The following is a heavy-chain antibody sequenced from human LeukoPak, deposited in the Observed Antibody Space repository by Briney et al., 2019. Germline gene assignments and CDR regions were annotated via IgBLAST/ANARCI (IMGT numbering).Heavy chain of an antibody. J-gene: IGHJ4*02. CDR2: FYYSGGT. V-gene: IGHV4-39*01. D-gene: IGHD3-16*01. CDR1: GGSISSSSYY. Sequence: SSETLSLTCTVSGGSISSSSYYWGWIRQPPGRGLGWIGSFYYSGGTYCNPSLKSRVTISVDTSKNQFSLKLSSVTAADTAVYYCARHWGGGYDYWGQGTLVTVSS. CDR3: ARHWGGGYDY.